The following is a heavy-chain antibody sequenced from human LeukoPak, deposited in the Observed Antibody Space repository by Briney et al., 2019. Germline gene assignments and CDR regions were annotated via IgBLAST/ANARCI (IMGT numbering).Heavy chain of an antibody. CDR1: GGSISSSSYY. V-gene: IGHV4-39*07. Sequence: SETLSLTCTVSGGSISSSSYYWGWIRQPPGKGLEWIGSIYYSGSTYYNPSLKSRVTISVDTSKNQFSLKLSSVTAADTAVYYCARVPYSSSWYGVTYYYYGMDVWGKGTTVTVSS. J-gene: IGHJ6*04. CDR2: IYYSGST. CDR3: ARVPYSSSWYGVTYYYYGMDV. D-gene: IGHD6-13*01.